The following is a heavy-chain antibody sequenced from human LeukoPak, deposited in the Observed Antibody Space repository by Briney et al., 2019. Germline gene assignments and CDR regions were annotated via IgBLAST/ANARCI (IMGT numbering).Heavy chain of an antibody. V-gene: IGHV3-30-3*01. CDR2: ISYDGSNK. J-gene: IGHJ4*02. D-gene: IGHD6-13*01. Sequence: PGGSLRLSCAASGFTFSSYAMHWVRQAPGKGLEWVAVISYDGSNKYYADSVKGRFTISRDNSKNTLYLQMNSLRAEDTAVYYCARVAEMFEIRSSLGYWGQGTLVTVSS. CDR1: GFTFSSYA. CDR3: ARVAEMFEIRSSLGY.